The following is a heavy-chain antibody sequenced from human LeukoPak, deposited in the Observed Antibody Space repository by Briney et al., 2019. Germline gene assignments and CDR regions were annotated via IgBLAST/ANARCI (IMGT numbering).Heavy chain of an antibody. CDR1: GFTFSDYY. CDR2: ISGSST. Sequence: GGSLRLSCAASGFTFSDYYMSWIRQAPGKGLEWVSSISGSSTYYADSVKGRFTISKDTSKNTLYLQMNSLRAEDTAVYYCAKEEWLGKMNYFDHWGQGTLVTVSS. CDR3: AKEEWLGKMNYFDH. J-gene: IGHJ4*02. D-gene: IGHD6-19*01. V-gene: IGHV3-23*01.